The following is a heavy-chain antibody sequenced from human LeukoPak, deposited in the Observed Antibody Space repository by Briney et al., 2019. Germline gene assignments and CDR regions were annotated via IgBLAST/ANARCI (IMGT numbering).Heavy chain of an antibody. J-gene: IGHJ5*02. Sequence: NPGGSLRLSCAAAGFSVSRNYMSWDRQAPGKGLEWVSVIDSGGSTYHADSVKGRFTISRHNSKNTVYLQMNSLRGEDTAVYYCARIEAPNWFDPWGQGTLVTVSS. V-gene: IGHV3-53*04. CDR3: ARIEAPNWFDP. CDR1: GFSVSRNY. CDR2: IDSGGST.